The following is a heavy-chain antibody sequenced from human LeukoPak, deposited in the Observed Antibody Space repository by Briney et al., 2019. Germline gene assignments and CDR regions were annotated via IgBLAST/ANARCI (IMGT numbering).Heavy chain of an antibody. Sequence: GGSLRLSCAASGFTFSNYEMHWVRLVLGKGLEWVSAIGIAGNTFYAGSVKGRFTISRENAKNSFHLQMNSLGAGDTAVYYCAREGSLGSSDAFDIWGQGTMVTVSS. D-gene: IGHD6-6*01. CDR3: AREGSLGSSDAFDI. CDR2: IGIAGNT. V-gene: IGHV3-13*01. J-gene: IGHJ3*02. CDR1: GFTFSNYE.